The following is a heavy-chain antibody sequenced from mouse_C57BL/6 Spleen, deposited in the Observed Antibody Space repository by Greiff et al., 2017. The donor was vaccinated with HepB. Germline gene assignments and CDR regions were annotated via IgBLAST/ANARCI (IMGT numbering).Heavy chain of an antibody. V-gene: IGHV1-7*01. CDR2: INPSSGYT. CDR3: AREDYGSLYFDY. D-gene: IGHD1-1*01. J-gene: IGHJ2*01. Sequence: VQRVESGAELAKPGASVKLSCKASGYTFTSYWMHWVKQRPGQGLEWIGYINPSSGYTKYNQKFKDKATLTADKSSSTAYMQLSSLTYEDSAVYYCAREDYGSLYFDYWGQGTTLTVSS. CDR1: GYTFTSYW.